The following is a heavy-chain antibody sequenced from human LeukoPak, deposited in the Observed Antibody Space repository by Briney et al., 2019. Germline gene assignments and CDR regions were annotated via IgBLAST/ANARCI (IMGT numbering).Heavy chain of an antibody. D-gene: IGHD3-16*01. CDR3: ARSAYDYVWGTLGY. CDR1: GGSLSGFY. V-gene: IGHV4-34*01. J-gene: IGHJ4*02. Sequence: SETLSLTCVVNGGSLSGFYWNWIRQPPGKGLEWIGDVHHSGSTNYNPSLESRVIISLDTSKNVVSLKLTSVTAADTAFYYCARSAYDYVWGTLGYWGQGTLVTVSS. CDR2: VHHSGST.